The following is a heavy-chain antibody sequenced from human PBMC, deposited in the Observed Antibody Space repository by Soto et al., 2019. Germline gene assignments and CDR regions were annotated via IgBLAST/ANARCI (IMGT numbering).Heavy chain of an antibody. Sequence: QLQLQESGPGQVRPSETLSLTCIVSGVSVRSYTWSWVRQPANKGLEWIGRVFSSVSATYNPSLKCRVTITMDTPENRISLKLDSVTAADAGVYYCARDGMTTGDTWGPGTAVTVSS. CDR3: ARDGMTTGDT. CDR2: VFSSVSA. V-gene: IGHV4-4*07. J-gene: IGHJ4*02. CDR1: GVSVRSYT. D-gene: IGHD2-21*02.